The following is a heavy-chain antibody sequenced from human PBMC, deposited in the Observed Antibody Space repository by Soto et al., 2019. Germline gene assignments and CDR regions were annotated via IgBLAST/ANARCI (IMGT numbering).Heavy chain of an antibody. CDR2: ISYDGSNK. V-gene: IGHV3-30*03. J-gene: IGHJ6*02. CDR3: HASAAAGYYYGMDV. CDR1: GFTFSSYG. Sequence: GGSLRFSCAASGFTFSSYGMHWVRQAPGKGLEWVAVISYDGSNKYYADSVKGRFTISRDNSKNTLYLQMNSLRAEDTAVYYCHASAAAGYYYGMDVWGQGTTVTVSS. D-gene: IGHD6-13*01.